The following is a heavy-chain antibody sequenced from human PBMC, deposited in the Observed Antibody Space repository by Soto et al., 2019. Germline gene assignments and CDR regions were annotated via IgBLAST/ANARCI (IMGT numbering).Heavy chain of an antibody. J-gene: IGHJ3*02. Sequence: QVQLVQSGPEVKKPGASVKVSCKASGYRFSNYGISWVRQAPGQGLERMGWISGDNGDTNYAQRAQGRVTMTIDKSTSTAYMELRSLRSDDTAVYYCARDYASSSRARALDIWGQGTMVNVSS. CDR3: ARDYASSSRARALDI. D-gene: IGHD2-2*01. V-gene: IGHV1-18*01. CDR2: ISGDNGDT. CDR1: GYRFSNYG.